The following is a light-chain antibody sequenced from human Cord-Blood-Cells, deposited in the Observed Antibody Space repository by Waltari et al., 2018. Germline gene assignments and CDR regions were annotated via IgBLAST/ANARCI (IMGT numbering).Light chain of an antibody. CDR3: SSYTSSSTLNWV. CDR1: SSDVGGYNY. Sequence: QSALTQPASVSGSPGQSITISCTGTSSDVGGYNYVSWYQQHPGKDPKLMIYEVRNRPSGVSNRFSGSKSGNTASLTISGLQAEDEADYYCSSYTSSSTLNWVFGGGTKLTVL. CDR2: EVR. V-gene: IGLV2-14*01. J-gene: IGLJ3*02.